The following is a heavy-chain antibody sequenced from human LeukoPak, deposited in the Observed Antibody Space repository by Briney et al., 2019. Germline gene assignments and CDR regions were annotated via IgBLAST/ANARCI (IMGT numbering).Heavy chain of an antibody. J-gene: IGHJ4*02. CDR2: IYHSGST. CDR3: ARKDYGDYTLDY. V-gene: IGHV4-38-2*01. Sequence: PSETLSLTCAVSGYSISSGYYWGWIRQPPGKGLEWIGSIYHSGSTYYNPSLKSRVTISVDTSKNQFSLKLSSVTAADTAVYYCARKDYGDYTLDYWGQGTLVTVSS. D-gene: IGHD4-17*01. CDR1: GYSISSGYY.